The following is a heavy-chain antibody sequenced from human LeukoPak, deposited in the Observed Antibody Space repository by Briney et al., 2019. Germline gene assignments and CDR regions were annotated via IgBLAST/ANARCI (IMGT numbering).Heavy chain of an antibody. J-gene: IGHJ4*02. CDR2: ISSGSSYI. Sequence: GGSLRLSCAASGFTFSSYSMNWVRQAPGKGLEWVSSISSGSSYIYYADSVKGRFTISRDNAKNSLYLQMNSLRAEDTAVYYCARGTYGSGSYSDYWGQGTLVTVSS. D-gene: IGHD3-10*01. CDR3: ARGTYGSGSYSDY. V-gene: IGHV3-21*01. CDR1: GFTFSSYS.